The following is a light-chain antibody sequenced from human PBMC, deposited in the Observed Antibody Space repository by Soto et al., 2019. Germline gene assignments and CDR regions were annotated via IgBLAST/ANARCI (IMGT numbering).Light chain of an antibody. J-gene: IGKJ1*01. CDR1: HSVSNN. CDR2: DAS. V-gene: IGKV3-15*01. CDR3: QQYNNWPPWT. Sequence: ILMTQSPATLSVSPGERATLSCRASHSVSNNLAWYQQNPGQAPRLLIYDASTRATGIPARFSGSGSGTEFTLPISGLQSEDFAVYYCQQYNNWPPWTFGQGTKVEI.